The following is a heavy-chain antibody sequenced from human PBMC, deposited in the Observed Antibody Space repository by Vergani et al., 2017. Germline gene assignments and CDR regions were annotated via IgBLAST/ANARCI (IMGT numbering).Heavy chain of an antibody. CDR3: AKDGDGRGWPEIDH. V-gene: IGHV3-23*01. CDR2: IAGTTDDT. Sequence: EVQLLESGGGLVQPGGSLRLSCAASGFTFNKYAMSWVRQAPGKGLEWVSSIAGTTDDTYYADSVKGRFTISRDKSKDTLYLQMDRLRAEDTAVYYCAKDGDGRGWPEIDHWGQGTLVTVSS. D-gene: IGHD6-19*01. CDR1: GFTFNKYA. J-gene: IGHJ4*02.